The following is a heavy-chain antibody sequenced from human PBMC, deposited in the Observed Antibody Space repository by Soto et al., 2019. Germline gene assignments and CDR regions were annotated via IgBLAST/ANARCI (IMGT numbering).Heavy chain of an antibody. Sequence: QVQLVQSGAEVKKPGASVKVSCKASGYTFTSYDINWVRQATGQGLEWMGWMNPNSGNTGYAQKFQGRVTMTRNTSISTAYMELSSLRSEDTAVYYCARGPPPGCSSTSCYKSYYYYYGMDVWGQGTTVTVSS. CDR1: GYTFTSYD. V-gene: IGHV1-8*01. CDR3: ARGPPPGCSSTSCYKSYYYYYGMDV. D-gene: IGHD2-2*02. J-gene: IGHJ6*02. CDR2: MNPNSGNT.